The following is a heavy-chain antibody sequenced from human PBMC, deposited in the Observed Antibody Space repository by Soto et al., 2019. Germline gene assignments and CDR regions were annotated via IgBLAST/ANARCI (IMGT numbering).Heavy chain of an antibody. CDR3: ARGDRNVDY. Sequence: QVQLVESGGGVVQPGRSLRLSCVASGFPLRSFGIHWVRQAPGKGLEWVAFISFHGTDIYYTDSVKGRFTISKDNSKNTLYLEMNSLRPEDTAVYYCARGDRNVDYWGRGTLLTVSP. J-gene: IGHJ4*02. V-gene: IGHV3-30*03. CDR2: ISFHGTDI. CDR1: GFPLRSFG.